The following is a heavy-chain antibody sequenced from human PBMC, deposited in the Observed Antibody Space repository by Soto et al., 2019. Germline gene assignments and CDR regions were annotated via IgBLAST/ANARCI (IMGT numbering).Heavy chain of an antibody. J-gene: IGHJ6*02. V-gene: IGHV3-30-3*01. CDR3: GRMASHFYHGIDV. CDR1: GFTFSSYA. CDR2: ISYDGSNK. Sequence: GGSLSLSCAASGFTFSSYAMHWVRQAPGKGLEWVAVISYDGSNKYYADSVKGRFTISRENSNHTPYLQMNSLRAEDTAVYHGGRMASHFYHGIDVWGQGTTVTVSS.